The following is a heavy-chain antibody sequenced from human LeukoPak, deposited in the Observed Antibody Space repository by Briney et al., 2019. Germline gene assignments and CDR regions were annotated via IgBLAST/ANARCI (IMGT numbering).Heavy chain of an antibody. CDR1: GYTFTTSA. V-gene: IGHV7-4-1*02. Sequence: ASVKVSCKASGYTFTTSANNWVRQAPGQGLEWMGWINTNTGNPTYAQGLTGRFVSSLDTSVSTTYLQITSLKGDDTAVYYCARANLWFGELGWIDPWGQGTQVTVSS. CDR2: INTNTGNP. J-gene: IGHJ5*02. CDR3: ARANLWFGELGWIDP. D-gene: IGHD3-10*01.